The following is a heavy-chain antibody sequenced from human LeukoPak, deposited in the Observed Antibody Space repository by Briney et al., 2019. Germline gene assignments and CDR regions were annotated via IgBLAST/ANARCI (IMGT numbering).Heavy chain of an antibody. CDR3: GRAFPPLRTSSAGDL. V-gene: IGHV3-21*01. CDR2: ISYLSSHV. CDR1: VFTFSDDD. J-gene: IGHJ4*02. D-gene: IGHD3-16*01. Sequence: GGALRLSCAASVFTFSDDDMNCVRQAPGKGLEWVSSISYLSSHVYYGDSVKGRVSISRDNAKNSLYLQMNSLGAEDTAIYYCGRAFPPLRTSSAGDLWGQGILVTVSS.